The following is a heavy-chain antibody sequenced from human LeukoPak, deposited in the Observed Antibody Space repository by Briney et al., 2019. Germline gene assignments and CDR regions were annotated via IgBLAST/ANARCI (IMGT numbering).Heavy chain of an antibody. D-gene: IGHD3-16*01. CDR3: ARAVWGYGDYSDY. Sequence: GGSLRLSCAASGFTVSSNYMSWVRQAPGKGLEWVSVIYGAGSTYYADSVKGRFTISRDNSKNTVYLQMNSLRAEDTAVYYCARAVWGYGDYSDYWGQGTLVTVSS. J-gene: IGHJ4*02. CDR1: GFTVSSNY. V-gene: IGHV3-66*01. CDR2: IYGAGST.